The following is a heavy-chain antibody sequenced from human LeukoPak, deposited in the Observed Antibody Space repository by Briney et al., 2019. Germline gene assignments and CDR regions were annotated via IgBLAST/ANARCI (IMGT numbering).Heavy chain of an antibody. CDR1: GGSFSAYY. Sequence: SETLSLTCAVYGGSFSAYYWTWIRQPPGKGLEWIGEINHSGSTNYNPSLKSRVTISINTSKNQFSLKLRSVTAADTAVYYCARKLSNRWLSPWGQGTLVIVSS. CDR3: ARKLSNRWLSP. CDR2: INHSGST. V-gene: IGHV4-34*01. J-gene: IGHJ5*02. D-gene: IGHD6-19*01.